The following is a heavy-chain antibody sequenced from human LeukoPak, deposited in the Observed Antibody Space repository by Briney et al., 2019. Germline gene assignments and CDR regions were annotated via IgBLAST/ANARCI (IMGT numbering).Heavy chain of an antibody. CDR3: ARHDGSSWYYAFDV. CDR1: GVSISSYY. V-gene: IGHV4-59*08. J-gene: IGHJ3*01. D-gene: IGHD6-13*01. Sequence: SEALSLTCTVSGVSISSYYWSWIRQPPGKGLEWIGYIYYSGSTNYSPSLKSRVTISLDTSKNQFSLNLSSVTAADTAVYYCARHDGSSWYYAFDVWGQGTMVTVSS. CDR2: IYYSGST.